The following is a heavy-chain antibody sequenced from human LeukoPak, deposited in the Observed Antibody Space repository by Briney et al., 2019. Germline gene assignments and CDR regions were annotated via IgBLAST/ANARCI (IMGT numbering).Heavy chain of an antibody. CDR2: ISAYNGNT. CDR1: GYTFTSYG. V-gene: IGHV1-18*01. Sequence: GASVKVSCKASGYTFTSYGISWVRQAPGQGLEWMGWISAYNGNTNYAQKLQGRVTMTTDTSTSIAYMELRSLRSDDTAVYYCARDQETISSTEVGYWGQGTLVTVSS. J-gene: IGHJ4*02. D-gene: IGHD2-2*01. CDR3: ARDQETISSTEVGY.